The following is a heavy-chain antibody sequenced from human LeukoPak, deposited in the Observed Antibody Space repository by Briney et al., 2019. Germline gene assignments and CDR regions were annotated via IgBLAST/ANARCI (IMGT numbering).Heavy chain of an antibody. CDR3: ARGAFLGLDTCMDV. CDR1: GFTFSSYW. D-gene: IGHD3-3*02. CDR2: VKQDGSEK. Sequence: GGSLRLSCAASGFTFSSYWMSWVRQAPGKGLEWVANVKQDGSEKYYVDSVKGRFTISRDNAKNSLYLQMNSLRAEDTAVYYCARGAFLGLDTCMDVWGQGTTVTVSS. J-gene: IGHJ6*02. V-gene: IGHV3-7*03.